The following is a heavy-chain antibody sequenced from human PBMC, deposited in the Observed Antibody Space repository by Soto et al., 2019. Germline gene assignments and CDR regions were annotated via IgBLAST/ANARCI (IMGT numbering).Heavy chain of an antibody. J-gene: IGHJ4*02. CDR2: VFSSVSA. CDR1: GVSVSSYT. CDR3: TRDGMTTGDT. Sequence: SETLSLTTPLSGVSVSSYTCSWVRQPANKGLEWIGRVFSSVSATYSPSLKSRVRISMDTPENRISLKLDSVTAADAGVYYCTRDGMTTGDTWGPGTLVTVS. D-gene: IGHD2-21*02. V-gene: IGHV4-4*07.